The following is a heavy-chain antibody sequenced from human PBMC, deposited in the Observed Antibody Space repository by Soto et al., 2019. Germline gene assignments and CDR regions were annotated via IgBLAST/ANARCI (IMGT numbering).Heavy chain of an antibody. D-gene: IGHD3-10*01. J-gene: IGHJ6*02. V-gene: IGHV3-15*01. CDR2: IKSKTDGGTT. Sequence: GGSLRLSCAASGFTFSSYAMSWVRQAPGKGLEWVGRIKSKTDGGTTDYAAPVKGRFTISRDDSKNTLYLQMNSLKTEDTAVYYCTTDGVVISSMDVWGQGTTVTVSS. CDR1: GFTFSSYA. CDR3: TTDGVVISSMDV.